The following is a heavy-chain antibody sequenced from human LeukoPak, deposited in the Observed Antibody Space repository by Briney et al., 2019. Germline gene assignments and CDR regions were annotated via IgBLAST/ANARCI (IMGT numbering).Heavy chain of an antibody. J-gene: IGHJ6*02. CDR1: GFTFSSYG. CDR3: AKDRFASGYDLIPAYCYGMDV. CDR2: ISYDGSNK. Sequence: GGSLRLSCAASGFTFSSYGMHWVRQAPGKGLEWVAVISYDGSNKYYADSVKGRFTISRDNSKNTLYLQMNSLRAEDTAVYYCAKDRFASGYDLIPAYCYGMDVWGQGTTVTVSS. V-gene: IGHV3-30*18. D-gene: IGHD5-12*01.